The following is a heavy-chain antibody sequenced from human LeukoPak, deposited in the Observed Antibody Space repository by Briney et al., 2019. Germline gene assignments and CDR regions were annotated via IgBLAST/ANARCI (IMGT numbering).Heavy chain of an antibody. CDR1: GFTFSSYA. J-gene: IGHJ3*02. CDR2: ISGSGGST. CDR3: AKFYGDYDAFDI. V-gene: IGHV3-23*01. D-gene: IGHD4-17*01. Sequence: GGSLRLSCAASGFTFSSYAMSWVRQAPGKGLEGVSAISGSGGSTYYADSVKGRFTISRDNSKNTLYLQMNSLRAEDTAVYYCAKFYGDYDAFDIWGQGTMVTVSS.